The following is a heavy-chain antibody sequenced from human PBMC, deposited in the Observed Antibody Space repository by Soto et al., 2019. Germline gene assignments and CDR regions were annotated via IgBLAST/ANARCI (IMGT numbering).Heavy chain of an antibody. D-gene: IGHD3-10*01. J-gene: IGHJ4*02. CDR2: IYYSGST. Sequence: PSETLSLTCTVSGGSISSVGYYWSWIRQHPGKGLEWIGYIYYSGSTYYNPSLKSRVTISVDTSKNQFSLKLSSVTAADTAVYYCARGGGRASGTPDYYGSGSIDYWGQGTLVTVSS. CDR3: ARGGGRASGTPDYYGSGSIDY. CDR1: GGSISSVGYY. V-gene: IGHV4-31*03.